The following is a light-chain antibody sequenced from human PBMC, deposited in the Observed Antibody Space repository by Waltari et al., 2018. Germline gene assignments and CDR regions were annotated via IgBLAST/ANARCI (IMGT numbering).Light chain of an antibody. Sequence: QSALTQPASVSGSPGQSITISCTGTSSDVGGYKSVSWYQQHPGKAPKLMIFEVSNRPSGVSNRFSGSKSGNTASLTISGLQAEDEADYYCCSYTSSSLYVFGTGTKVTVL. V-gene: IGLV2-14*01. CDR2: EVS. J-gene: IGLJ1*01. CDR3: CSYTSSSLYV. CDR1: SSDVGGYKS.